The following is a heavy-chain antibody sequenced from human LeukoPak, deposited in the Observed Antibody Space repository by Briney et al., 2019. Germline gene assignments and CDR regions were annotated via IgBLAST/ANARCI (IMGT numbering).Heavy chain of an antibody. CDR3: ARIKDYLYGMDV. Sequence: SEALSLTCTVSGGSISSYYWSWIRQPPGKGLEWIGYIYYSGSTNYNPSLKSRVTISVDTSKNQFSLKLSSVTAADTAVYYCARIKDYLYGMDVWGQGTTATVSS. V-gene: IGHV4-59*01. CDR1: GGSISSYY. J-gene: IGHJ6*02. CDR2: IYYSGST. D-gene: IGHD4-11*01.